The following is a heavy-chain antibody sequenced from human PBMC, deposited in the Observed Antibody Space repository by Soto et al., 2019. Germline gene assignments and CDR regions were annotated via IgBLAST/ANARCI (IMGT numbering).Heavy chain of an antibody. V-gene: IGHV1-69*06. D-gene: IGHD1-7*01. CDR1: GGTFSNNA. CDR3: ARVHNWNYEEAYYYYYGMDV. J-gene: IGHJ6*02. Sequence: SVKVSCKASGGTFSNNAFTWVRQAPGRRLQWMGGIIPFFGTAKYAQKFQGRVTITADTSTSIAYMELRSLTSEDTAVYYCARVHNWNYEEAYYYYYGMDVWGQGTTVTVSS. CDR2: IIPFFGTA.